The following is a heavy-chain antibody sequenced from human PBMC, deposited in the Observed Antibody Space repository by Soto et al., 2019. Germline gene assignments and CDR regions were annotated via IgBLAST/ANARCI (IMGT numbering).Heavy chain of an antibody. CDR1: GFTFSSYA. J-gene: IGHJ4*02. CDR3: AKAGFSSGWSPSYFDY. V-gene: IGHV3-23*01. CDR2: MSGTGGST. Sequence: EVQLLESGGGLVQPGRSLRLSCAASGFTFSSYAMNWVRQAPGKGLEWVSAMSGTGGSTYYADSMKGRFTISRDNSKNTLYLQMNSLRVEDTAVFYCAKAGFSSGWSPSYFDYWGQGTLVTVPS. D-gene: IGHD6-19*01.